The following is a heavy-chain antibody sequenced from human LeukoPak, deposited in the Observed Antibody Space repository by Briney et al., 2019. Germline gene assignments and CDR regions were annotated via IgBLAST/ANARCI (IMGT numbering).Heavy chain of an antibody. CDR2: IWYDGNNK. D-gene: IGHD3-9*01. Sequence: GGSQRLSCAASGFTFSSYGMHWVRQAPGKGLEWVAVIWYDGNNKYYADSVKGRFTISRDNSKNTLYLQMNSLRAEDTAVYFCARVFYDILTGYSEAFDYWGQGTLVTVSS. CDR3: ARVFYDILTGYSEAFDY. J-gene: IGHJ4*02. CDR1: GFTFSSYG. V-gene: IGHV3-33*01.